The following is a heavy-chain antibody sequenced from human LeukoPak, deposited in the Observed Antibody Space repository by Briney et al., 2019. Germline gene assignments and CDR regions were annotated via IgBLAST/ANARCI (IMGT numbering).Heavy chain of an antibody. J-gene: IGHJ4*02. CDR3: ARERAVQGYCSGGRCYINDY. V-gene: IGHV1-69*13. CDR1: GGTFISYA. Sequence: ASVKVSCKASGGTFISYAISWVRQAPGQGLEWMGGIIPIFGTANYAQKFQGRVTITADESTSTAYMELSSLRSEDTAVYYCARERAVQGYCSGGRCYINDYWGQGTLVTVSS. CDR2: IIPIFGTA. D-gene: IGHD2-15*01.